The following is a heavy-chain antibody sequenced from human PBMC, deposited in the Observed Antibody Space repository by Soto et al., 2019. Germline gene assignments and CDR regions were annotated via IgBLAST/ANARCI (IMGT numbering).Heavy chain of an antibody. V-gene: IGHV4-34*01. J-gene: IGHJ4*02. Sequence: QVQLQQWGAGLLKPSETLSLTCAVYGGSFSGYYWSWIRQPPGKGLEWIGEINHSGSTNYNPSLKSRVTISVDTSKNQFSLKLSSVTAADTAVYYCARAFYSSSPHFDYWGQGTLVTVSS. CDR3: ARAFYSSSPHFDY. CDR1: GGSFSGYY. CDR2: INHSGST. D-gene: IGHD6-6*01.